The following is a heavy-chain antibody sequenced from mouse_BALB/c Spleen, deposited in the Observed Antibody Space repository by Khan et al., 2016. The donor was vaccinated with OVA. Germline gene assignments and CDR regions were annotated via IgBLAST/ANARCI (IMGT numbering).Heavy chain of an antibody. J-gene: IGHJ1*01. CDR3: ASGGYWYFDV. V-gene: IGHV9-3-1*01. D-gene: IGHD1-1*02. CDR2: INTYTGEP. CDR1: GYSFTNYG. Sequence: QVQLKQSGPEVKKPGETVKISCKASGYSFTNYGMNWVRQAPGKGLKWMGWINTYTGEPTYADDFKGRFAFSLDTSASTAYLQINNLKNEDTATYFCASGGYWYFDVWGAGTTVTVSS.